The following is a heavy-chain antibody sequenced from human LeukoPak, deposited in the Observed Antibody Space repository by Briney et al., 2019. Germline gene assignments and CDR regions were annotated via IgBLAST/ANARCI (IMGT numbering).Heavy chain of an antibody. V-gene: IGHV3-30-3*01. J-gene: IGHJ6*02. CDR1: GFTFSSYA. CDR2: ISYDGSSK. D-gene: IGHD3-9*01. Sequence: GGSLRLSCAASGFTFSSYAMHWVRQAPGKGLEWVAVISYDGSSKYYADSVKGRFTISRDNSKNTLYLQMNSLRAEDTAVYYCAREGDILTGYYHYYYYGMDVWGQGTTVTVSS. CDR3: AREGDILTGYYHYYYYGMDV.